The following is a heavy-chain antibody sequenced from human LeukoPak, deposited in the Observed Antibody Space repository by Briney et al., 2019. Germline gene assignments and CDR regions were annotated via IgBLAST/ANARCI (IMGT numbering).Heavy chain of an antibody. CDR2: IYYSGST. J-gene: IGHJ4*02. CDR3: ARVDTLTGTSFDY. D-gene: IGHD1-20*01. CDR1: GGSISSYY. V-gene: IGHV4-59*01. Sequence: SETLSLXCTVSGGSISSYYWSWIRQPPGKGLEWIGYIYYSGSTNYNPSLKSRVTISVDTSKNQFSLKLSSVTAADTAVYYCARVDTLTGTSFDYWGQGTLVTVSS.